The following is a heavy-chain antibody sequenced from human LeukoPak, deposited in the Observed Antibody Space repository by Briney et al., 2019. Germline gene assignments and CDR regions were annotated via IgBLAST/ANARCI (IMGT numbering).Heavy chain of an antibody. Sequence: GGSLRLSCAASGFTFSSFEMNWVRQAPGKGLEWVSYISSISAIDYADSVKGRFTISRDNAKNSLYLQMNSLRAEDTAVYYCARCSTLCSGGSCYRKYNWFDPWGQGTLVTVSS. CDR2: ISSISAI. CDR1: GFTFSSFE. CDR3: ARCSTLCSGGSCYRKYNWFDP. J-gene: IGHJ5*02. D-gene: IGHD2-15*01. V-gene: IGHV3-48*03.